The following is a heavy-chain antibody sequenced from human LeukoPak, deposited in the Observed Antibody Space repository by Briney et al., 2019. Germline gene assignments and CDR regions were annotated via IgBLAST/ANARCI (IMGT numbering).Heavy chain of an antibody. Sequence: SETLSLTCAVYGGSFSGYYWSWIRQPPEKGLEWIGEINHSGSTNYNPSLKSRVTISVDTSKNQFSLKLSSVTAADTAVYYCARGSLKRITIFGVVISGLSGFDPWGQGTLVTVTS. CDR1: GGSFSGYY. CDR2: INHSGST. D-gene: IGHD3-3*01. CDR3: ARGSLKRITIFGVVISGLSGFDP. J-gene: IGHJ5*02. V-gene: IGHV4-34*01.